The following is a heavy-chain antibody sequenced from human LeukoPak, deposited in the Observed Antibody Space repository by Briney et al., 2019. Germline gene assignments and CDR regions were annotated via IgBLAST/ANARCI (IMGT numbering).Heavy chain of an antibody. V-gene: IGHV4-39*01. J-gene: IGHJ5*02. CDR1: GGSITNNNYY. CDR3: ARLYNYDSGDYNLYNWFDP. CDR2: LYYSGST. Sequence: SETLSLTCTVSGGSITNNNYYWDWIRQPPGKGLEWIGDLYYSGSTYYNPSLKSRVTMSVDTSKNQFSLQLSPVTAADTAIYYCARLYNYDSGDYNLYNWFDPWGQGSLVTVFS. D-gene: IGHD3-22*01.